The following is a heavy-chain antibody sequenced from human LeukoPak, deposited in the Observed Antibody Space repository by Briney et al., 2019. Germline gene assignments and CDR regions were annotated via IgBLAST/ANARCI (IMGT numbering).Heavy chain of an antibody. CDR3: ARDDGLWFGEYRGFDY. J-gene: IGHJ4*02. V-gene: IGHV1-69*05. CDR1: GGTFSSYA. D-gene: IGHD3-10*01. Sequence: ASVKVSCKASGGTFSSYAISWVRQAPGQGLEWMGRIIPIFGTANYAQKFQGRVTITTDESTSTAYMELSSLRSEDTAVYYCARDDGLWFGEYRGFDYWGQGTLVTVPS. CDR2: IIPIFGTA.